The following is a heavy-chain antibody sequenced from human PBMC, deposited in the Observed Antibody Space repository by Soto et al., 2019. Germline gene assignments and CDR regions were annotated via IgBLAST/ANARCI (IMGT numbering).Heavy chain of an antibody. D-gene: IGHD1-1*01. CDR1: GYNFNNFY. Sequence: QVQLVQSGAELKKPGASVNISCKASGYNFNNFYIHWVRQTPGQGLEWMGVINPNGGSTNYAPKFQGRLSMARDTSTDTAYMELSSLRSDDTALYYCARVGGYWNPIEYWGHGTLVTVSS. V-gene: IGHV1-46*02. CDR3: ARVGGYWNPIEY. J-gene: IGHJ4*01. CDR2: INPNGGST.